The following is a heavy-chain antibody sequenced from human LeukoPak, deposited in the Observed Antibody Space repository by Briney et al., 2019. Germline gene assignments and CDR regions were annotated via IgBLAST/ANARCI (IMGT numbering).Heavy chain of an antibody. CDR2: ITSKAYGGTI. J-gene: IGHJ4*02. D-gene: IGHD1-26*01. V-gene: IGHV3-49*04. Sequence: PGGSLRLSCAGSGFTFCDYAMSWVRQAPGKGVEWVGRITSKAYGGTIEYGASVKGRFTISRDDSKSMAYLQMNSLKSEATAVYYCARVRLSGTAPFSDYWGQGTLVTVSS. CDR3: ARVRLSGTAPFSDY. CDR1: GFTFCDYA.